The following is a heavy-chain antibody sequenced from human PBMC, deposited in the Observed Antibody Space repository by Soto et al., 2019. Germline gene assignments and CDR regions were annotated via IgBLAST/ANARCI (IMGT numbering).Heavy chain of an antibody. D-gene: IGHD6-13*01. CDR2: IIPSFGTA. CDR3: ARDVIAAAGTAG. CDR1: GGTFSSYA. J-gene: IGHJ4*02. Sequence: QVQLVQSGAEVKKPGSSVKVSCKASGGTFSSYAISWVRQAPGQGLEWMGGIIPSFGTANYAQKVQDRVTITADDSTSTAYMELSSLRSEDTAVYSCARDVIAAAGTAGWSQGTLVTVSS. V-gene: IGHV1-69*12.